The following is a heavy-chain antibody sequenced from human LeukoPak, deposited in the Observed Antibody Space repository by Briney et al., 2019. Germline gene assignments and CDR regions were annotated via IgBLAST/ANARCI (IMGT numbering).Heavy chain of an antibody. CDR2: ISSSGSTI. D-gene: IGHD6-13*01. V-gene: IGHV3-11*01. CDR3: AKTRVAASGIADAFAL. CDR1: GFTFSDYY. J-gene: IGHJ3*01. Sequence: PGGSLRLSCAASGFTFSDYYMSWIRQAPGKGLEWVSYISSSGSTIYYADSVKGRFTISRNNAKNSLYLQMNSLRAEDTAVYYCAKTRVAASGIADAFALWGQGTMVTVSA.